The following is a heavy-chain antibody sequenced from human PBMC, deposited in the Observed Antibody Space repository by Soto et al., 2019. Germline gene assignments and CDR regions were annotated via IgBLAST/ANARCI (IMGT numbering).Heavy chain of an antibody. V-gene: IGHV3-74*01. CDR3: ANLQLAGPDY. CDR2: IDNDGSGT. CDR1: GFIFSDYW. J-gene: IGHJ4*02. D-gene: IGHD6-19*01. Sequence: EVQLVESGGDLVQPGGSLRLSCAASGFIFSDYWMHWVRQVPGKGLVWVSRIDNDGSGTSYADFVKGRFTISRDNPKNTLYLQMNSLSADDTAIYYCANLQLAGPDYWGQGTLVTASS.